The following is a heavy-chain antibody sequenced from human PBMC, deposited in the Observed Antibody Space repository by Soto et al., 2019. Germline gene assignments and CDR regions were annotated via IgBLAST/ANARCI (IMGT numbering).Heavy chain of an antibody. Sequence: QLQLQESGPGLVKPSETLSLTCTVSGGSISSSSYYWGWIRQPPGKGLEWIGSIYYSGSTYYNPSLKIRVTISVDTSKNQFSLKLSSVTAADTAVYYCARREDIVVVPAAMRGYFDYWGQGTLVTVSS. D-gene: IGHD2-2*01. CDR1: GGSISSSSYY. J-gene: IGHJ4*02. V-gene: IGHV4-39*01. CDR3: ARREDIVVVPAAMRGYFDY. CDR2: IYYSGST.